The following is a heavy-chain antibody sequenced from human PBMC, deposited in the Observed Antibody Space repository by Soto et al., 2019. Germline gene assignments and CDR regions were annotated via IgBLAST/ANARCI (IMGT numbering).Heavy chain of an antibody. D-gene: IGHD3-3*01. CDR3: SRVFEGREVIPDY. Sequence: PGGSLRLSCAASGFTFNNHWMHWFRQVPGTGLEWVSRINSDGTRINYADSVKGRFTISRDNAKNTLYLQMDGLRAEDTAVYYWSRVFEGREVIPDYWGQGAQVTVSS. V-gene: IGHV3-74*01. CDR1: GFTFNNHW. CDR2: INSDGTRI. J-gene: IGHJ4*02.